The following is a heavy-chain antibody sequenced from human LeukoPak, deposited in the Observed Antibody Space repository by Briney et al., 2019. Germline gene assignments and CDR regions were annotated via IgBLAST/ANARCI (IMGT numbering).Heavy chain of an antibody. V-gene: IGHV4-59*08. CDR1: GGPISHYH. CDR2: ISYSGST. CDR3: ARHLDYYGSGSYEY. D-gene: IGHD3-10*01. Sequence: SETLSLTCAVSGGPISHYHWTWIRQPPGKGLEWIGHISYSGSTNYNPSLKSRVTISIDTSKSQFSLKLSSVTAADTAVYYCARHLDYYGSGSYEYWGQGTLVTVSS. J-gene: IGHJ4*02.